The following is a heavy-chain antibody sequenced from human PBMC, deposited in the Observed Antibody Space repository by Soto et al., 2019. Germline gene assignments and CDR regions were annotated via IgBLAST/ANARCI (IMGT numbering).Heavy chain of an antibody. CDR3: ARDYYDFWSGYYTGIGDVSYYGMDV. CDR2: ISSSSSYI. V-gene: IGHV3-21*01. D-gene: IGHD3-3*01. CDR1: GFTFSSYS. Sequence: GGSLRLSCAASGFTFSSYSMNWVRQAPGKGLEWVSSISSSSSYIYYADSVKGRFTISRDNAKNSLYLQMNSLRAEDTAVYYCARDYYDFWSGYYTGIGDVSYYGMDVWGQGTTVTVSS. J-gene: IGHJ6*02.